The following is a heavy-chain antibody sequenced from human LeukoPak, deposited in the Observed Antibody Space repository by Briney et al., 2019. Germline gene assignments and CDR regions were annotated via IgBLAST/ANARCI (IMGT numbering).Heavy chain of an antibody. CDR3: ARDPVSMVRGSPRRGWFDP. Sequence: SETLSLTCTVSGYSIRSGFYWGWIRQPPGKGLEWIGNIYHSGITYYTPSLKSRVTISVDTSKNQFYLKLNSVTAADTAVYYCARDPVSMVRGSPRRGWFDPWGQGTLVTVSS. CDR1: GYSIRSGFY. D-gene: IGHD3-10*01. CDR2: IYHSGIT. V-gene: IGHV4-38-2*02. J-gene: IGHJ5*02.